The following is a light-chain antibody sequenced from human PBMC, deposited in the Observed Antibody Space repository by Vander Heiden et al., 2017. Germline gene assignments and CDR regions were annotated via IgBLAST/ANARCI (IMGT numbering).Light chain of an antibody. V-gene: IGLV1-47*01. CDR1: TSNLGKYD. Sequence: QSVLPQPPSASGTPGQRVTISCSGSTSNLGKYDVFWYHQLPGPAPKLHIYKNNQRPAGVPDRVSATTSGTAASLAISGLRSEDEAVYYCGAWDASLNSALFGGGTRVTVL. J-gene: IGLJ2*01. CDR2: KNN. CDR3: GAWDASLNSAL.